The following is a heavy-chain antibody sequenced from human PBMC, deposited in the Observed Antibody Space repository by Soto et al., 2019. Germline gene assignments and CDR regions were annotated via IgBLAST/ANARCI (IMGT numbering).Heavy chain of an antibody. D-gene: IGHD3-22*01. Sequence: GSLRLSCAASGFTVGISYMTWVRQIPGKGLEWVSIIYSDGYTYYADSVKGRFTISRDNSKNTLYLQMNSLRAEDTAVYYCARDRVESGYPEYFQHWGQGTLVTVSS. J-gene: IGHJ1*01. CDR2: IYSDGYT. V-gene: IGHV3-66*01. CDR3: ARDRVESGYPEYFQH. CDR1: GFTVGISY.